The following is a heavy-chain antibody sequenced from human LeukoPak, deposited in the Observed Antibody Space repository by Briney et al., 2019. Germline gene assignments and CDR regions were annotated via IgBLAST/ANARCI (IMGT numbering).Heavy chain of an antibody. Sequence: GRSLRLSCAASGFTFSSYAMDWVRQAPGKGLEWVAVISYDGSNKYYADSVKGRFTISRDNSKNTLYLQMNSLRAEDTAVYYCARGGRDGYNWYYFDYWGQGTLVTVSS. CDR1: GFTFSSYA. J-gene: IGHJ4*02. V-gene: IGHV3-30-3*01. CDR2: ISYDGSNK. CDR3: ARGGRDGYNWYYFDY. D-gene: IGHD5-24*01.